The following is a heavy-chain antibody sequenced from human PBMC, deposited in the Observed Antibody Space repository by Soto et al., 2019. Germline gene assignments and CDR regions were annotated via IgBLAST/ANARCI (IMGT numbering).Heavy chain of an antibody. D-gene: IGHD4-17*01. CDR1: GGTFSSYT. CDR2: IIPILGIA. Sequence: QVQLVQSGAEVKKPGSSVKVSCKASGGTFSSYTISWVRQAPGQGLEWMGRIIPILGIANYAQKFQGGATITADKSTSTAYMELSSLRSEDTAVYYCARALGATVTTFDYWGQGTLVTVSS. V-gene: IGHV1-69*02. J-gene: IGHJ4*02. CDR3: ARALGATVTTFDY.